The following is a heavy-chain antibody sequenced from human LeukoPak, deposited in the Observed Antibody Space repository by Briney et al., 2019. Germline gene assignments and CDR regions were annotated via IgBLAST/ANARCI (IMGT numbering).Heavy chain of an antibody. V-gene: IGHV3-30*18. CDR3: ANKVAVAGS. Sequence: GTSLRLSCAASGFTFSNFGMHWVRQAPGKGLEWVAFTSNDGSNKYYEDSVKGRFTISRDNSQNTLFLQMNSLRAEDTAVYYCANKVAVAGSWGQGTLVTVSS. CDR1: GFTFSNFG. J-gene: IGHJ5*02. CDR2: TSNDGSNK. D-gene: IGHD6-19*01.